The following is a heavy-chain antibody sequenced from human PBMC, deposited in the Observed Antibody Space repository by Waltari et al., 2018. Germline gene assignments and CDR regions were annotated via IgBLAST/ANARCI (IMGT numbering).Heavy chain of an antibody. CDR3: ARDRGRGLYLDS. CDR1: GDSMSSPYW. Sequence: QLQLHESGPGLVKPSGTLSLTCAVSGDSMSSPYWWSWVRQPPGKGLEWIGQVHGSGKTNYNPSFASRVTVSLDTPNNQFSLRVTSVTAADSAIYYCARDRGRGLYLDSWGPGTLVAVSP. J-gene: IGHJ4*02. V-gene: IGHV4-4*02. CDR2: VHGSGKT. D-gene: IGHD2-15*01.